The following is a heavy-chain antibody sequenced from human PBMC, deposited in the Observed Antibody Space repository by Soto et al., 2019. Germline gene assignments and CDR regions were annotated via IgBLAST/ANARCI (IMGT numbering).Heavy chain of an antibody. J-gene: IGHJ3*02. CDR3: AKGPARPRAFDI. V-gene: IGHV3-23*01. CDR2: ISDAAGSA. Sequence: GGSLRLSCVASGFTFSSYAMSWVRQVPGKGLEWVSTISDAAGSAYYVDSVKGRYTISRDNSKKTLYLQMNSLRAEDTAVYYCAKGPARPRAFDIWGQGTMVTVSS. CDR1: GFTFSSYA. D-gene: IGHD6-6*01.